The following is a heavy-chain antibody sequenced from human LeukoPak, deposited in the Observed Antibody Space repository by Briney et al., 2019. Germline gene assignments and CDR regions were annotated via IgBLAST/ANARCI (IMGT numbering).Heavy chain of an antibody. CDR2: ISSDGSVT. CDR3: AKDLYGSGWYNYFDP. D-gene: IGHD6-19*01. Sequence: GGSLRLSCAVSGFSFTNYWMHWVRQDPGKGLVWVSYISSDGSVTKYADSVKGRFTISRDNAVNTLYLQMNSLRPEDTAVYHCAKDLYGSGWYNYFDPWGQGALVTVSS. J-gene: IGHJ5*02. CDR1: GFSFTNYW. V-gene: IGHV3-74*03.